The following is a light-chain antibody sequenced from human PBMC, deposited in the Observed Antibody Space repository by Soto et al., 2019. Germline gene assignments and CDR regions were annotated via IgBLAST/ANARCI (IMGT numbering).Light chain of an antibody. CDR2: DTS. CDR3: QPYNNWPLT. Sequence: EILMRQSPPTLSVSSGGGATLSCRASQGIGDTLAWYQHKPGQTPRLLIYDTSTRATGVPTRFSGSRSGAEFTLTINSLQSEDFAVYYCQPYNNWPLTFGGGTKVDIK. J-gene: IGKJ4*01. CDR1: QGIGDT. V-gene: IGKV3-15*01.